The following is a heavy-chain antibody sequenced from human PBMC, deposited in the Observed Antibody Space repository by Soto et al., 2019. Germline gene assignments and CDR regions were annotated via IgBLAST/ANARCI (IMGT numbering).Heavy chain of an antibody. CDR3: ARHPSRRYYDSSGYYYPLVYGMDV. J-gene: IGHJ6*02. Sequence: SETLSLTCAVYGGSFSGYYWSWIRQPPGKGLEWTGEINHSGSTNYNPSLKSRVTISVDTSKNQFSLKLSSVTAADTAVYYCARHPSRRYYDSSGYYYPLVYGMDVWGQGTTVTVSS. CDR1: GGSFSGYY. V-gene: IGHV4-34*01. D-gene: IGHD3-22*01. CDR2: INHSGST.